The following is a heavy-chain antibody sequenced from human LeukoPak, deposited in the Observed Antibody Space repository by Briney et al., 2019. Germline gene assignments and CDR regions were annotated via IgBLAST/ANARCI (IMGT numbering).Heavy chain of an antibody. J-gene: IGHJ4*02. Sequence: GGSLRLSCAASGFPFNSFWMHWVRQAPGKGLVWVSDMNEYSTTIRYADSVKSRFTISRDNAKSILYLQMNNLRAEDTAMYFCARGGVNPVDHWGQGTLVTVSS. CDR3: ARGGVNPVDH. V-gene: IGHV3-74*01. CDR2: MNEYSTTI. CDR1: GFPFNSFW. D-gene: IGHD1-14*01.